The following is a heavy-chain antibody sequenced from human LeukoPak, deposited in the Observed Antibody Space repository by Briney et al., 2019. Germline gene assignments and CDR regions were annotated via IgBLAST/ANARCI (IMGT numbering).Heavy chain of an antibody. CDR3: ARGGLTNHFDY. Sequence: GGSLRLSCAASGFTFSSYAMSWVRQAPGKGLEWVSAISGSGGSTYYADSVNGRFTISRDNSKNTLYLQMNSLRAEDTAVYYFARGGLTNHFDYWGQGTLVTVSS. J-gene: IGHJ4*02. D-gene: IGHD2-8*01. V-gene: IGHV3-23*01. CDR2: ISGSGGST. CDR1: GFTFSSYA.